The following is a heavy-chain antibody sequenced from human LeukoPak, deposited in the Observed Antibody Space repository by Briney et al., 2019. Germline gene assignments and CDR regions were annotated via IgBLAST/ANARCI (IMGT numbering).Heavy chain of an antibody. D-gene: IGHD6-6*01. V-gene: IGHV3-23*01. J-gene: IGHJ4*02. Sequence: GSLRLSCAASGFTFSSYAMSWVRQAPGKGLEWVSAISGSGGSTYYADSVKGRFTISRDNSKNTLYLQMNSLRAEDTAVYYCAKDRIAARPGPYYFDYWGQGTLVTVPS. CDR3: AKDRIAARPGPYYFDY. CDR1: GFTFSSYA. CDR2: ISGSGGST.